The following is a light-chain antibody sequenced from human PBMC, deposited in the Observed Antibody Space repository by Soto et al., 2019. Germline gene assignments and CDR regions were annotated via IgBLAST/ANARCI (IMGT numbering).Light chain of an antibody. J-gene: IGLJ1*01. CDR2: GNS. V-gene: IGLV1-40*01. Sequence: QSVLTQPPSVSGAPGQRVTISCTGSSSNIGAGYDVHWYQQLPGTAPKLLIYGNSNRPSGVPDRFSGSKSGTSASLAITGLQAKDEADYYCQSYDSSLSGCYVFGTGTQVTVL. CDR1: SSNIGAGYD. CDR3: QSYDSSLSGCYV.